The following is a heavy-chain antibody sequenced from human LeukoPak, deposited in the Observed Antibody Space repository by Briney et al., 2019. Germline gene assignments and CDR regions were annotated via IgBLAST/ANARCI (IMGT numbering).Heavy chain of an antibody. CDR1: GYTFTGYY. CDR2: INPNGGGT. J-gene: IGHJ4*02. Sequence: ASVNVSCTASGYTFTGYYMHGVRQAPGQGLEWMGWINPNGGGTNYAQKFQGRVTTTRETSISAVYMELSILRSDDTAVYYWARDGTGVYHLVQCWGQGTLVSV. V-gene: IGHV1-2*02. D-gene: IGHD5/OR15-5a*01. CDR3: ARDGTGVYHLVQC.